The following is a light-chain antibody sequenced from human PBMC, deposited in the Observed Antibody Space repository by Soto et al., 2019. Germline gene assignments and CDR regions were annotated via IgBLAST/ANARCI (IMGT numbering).Light chain of an antibody. J-gene: IGLJ1*01. Sequence: VLAQAPALSGAPGAGGASSWTGRGSNIGAGYDVHWYQQLPGTAPKLLIYGNSNRPSGVPDRFSGSKSGTSASLAITGLQAEDEADYYCQSYDSSLSGFYVFGTGTKVTVL. CDR3: QSYDSSLSGFYV. CDR2: GNS. V-gene: IGLV1-40*01. CDR1: GSNIGAGYD.